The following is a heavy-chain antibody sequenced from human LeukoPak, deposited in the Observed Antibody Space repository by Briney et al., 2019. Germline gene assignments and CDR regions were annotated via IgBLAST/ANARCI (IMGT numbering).Heavy chain of an antibody. CDR3: ARDAGGYCSSTSCYTGGIDY. D-gene: IGHD2-2*02. Sequence: SETLSLTCSVSGGSVTSGNYYWTWIRQHPGKDLEWIGYIFYTGSTFYNPSVRGRITISADRSNNEFSLRLSPVTAADTAVYYCARDAGGYCSSTSCYTGGIDYWGQGTLVTVSS. J-gene: IGHJ4*02. V-gene: IGHV4-31*03. CDR1: GGSVTSGNYY. CDR2: IFYTGST.